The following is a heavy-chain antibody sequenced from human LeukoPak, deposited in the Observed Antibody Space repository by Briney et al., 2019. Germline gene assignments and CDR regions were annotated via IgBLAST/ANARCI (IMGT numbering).Heavy chain of an antibody. CDR3: AKADSAHYYDSSGLDY. CDR2: IRWNSGSI. Sequence: GRSLRLSCAPSGFTFDDYAVHWVRPAPGKGLEWVSGIRWNSGSIGYADSVKGRFTISRDNAKNSLYLQMNSLRAEDTALYYCAKADSAHYYDSSGLDYWGQGTLVTVPS. D-gene: IGHD3-22*01. CDR1: GFTFDDYA. V-gene: IGHV3-9*01. J-gene: IGHJ4*02.